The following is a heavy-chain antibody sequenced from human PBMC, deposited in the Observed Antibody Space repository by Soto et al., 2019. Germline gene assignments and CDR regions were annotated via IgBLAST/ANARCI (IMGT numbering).Heavy chain of an antibody. Sequence: QVKLMQSGPVLKKPGSSVKVSCKASGGTFSSYAFSWLRQAPGQGREWMGGITPMLGAANYVPKFQGRINITADTSATTVYLEMSGLRHNDTAMYYCARGGREEYFDWFAPWGQGSLVTVSS. CDR2: ITPMLGAA. J-gene: IGHJ5*02. V-gene: IGHV1-69*06. CDR1: GGTFSSYA. CDR3: ARGGREEYFDWFAP. D-gene: IGHD1-26*01.